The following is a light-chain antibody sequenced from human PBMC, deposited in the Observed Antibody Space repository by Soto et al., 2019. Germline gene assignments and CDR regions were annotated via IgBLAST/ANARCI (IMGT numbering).Light chain of an antibody. CDR1: QIVSSN. Sequence: EIVMRQSQPTLSVSPGERATLSCRPSQIVSSNLAWYQQKPGQAPRLLIYGASTRATGIPARFSGSGSGTEFTLTISSLQSEDFAVYYCQQYNNWPLTFGGGTKVEIK. CDR3: QQYNNWPLT. V-gene: IGKV3-15*01. CDR2: GAS. J-gene: IGKJ4*01.